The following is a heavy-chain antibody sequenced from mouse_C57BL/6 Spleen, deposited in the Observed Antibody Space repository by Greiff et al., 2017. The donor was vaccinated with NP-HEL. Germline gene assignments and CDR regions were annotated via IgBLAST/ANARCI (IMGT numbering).Heavy chain of an antibody. Sequence: EVKLQESGPGLVKPSQSLSLTCSVTGYSITSGYYWNWIRQFPGNKLEWMGYISYDGSNNYNPSLKNRISITRDTSKNQFFLKLNSVTTEDTATYYCARALREEYFDVWGTGTTVTVSS. V-gene: IGHV3-6*01. CDR2: ISYDGSN. D-gene: IGHD1-1*01. CDR1: GYSITSGYY. CDR3: ARALREEYFDV. J-gene: IGHJ1*03.